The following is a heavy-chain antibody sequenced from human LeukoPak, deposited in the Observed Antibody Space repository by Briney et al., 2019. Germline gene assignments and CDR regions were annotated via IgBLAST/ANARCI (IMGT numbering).Heavy chain of an antibody. CDR3: AAADSSGCDY. CDR1: GGSISSYY. CDR2: IYYRGST. J-gene: IGHJ4*02. V-gene: IGHV4-59*08. Sequence: PSETLSLTCTASGGSISSYYWSWIRQPPGKGLEWIGYIYYRGSTNYNPSLKSRVTISVDTSKNQFSLKLSSVTAADTAVYYCAAADSSGCDYWGQGTLVTVSS. D-gene: IGHD3-22*01.